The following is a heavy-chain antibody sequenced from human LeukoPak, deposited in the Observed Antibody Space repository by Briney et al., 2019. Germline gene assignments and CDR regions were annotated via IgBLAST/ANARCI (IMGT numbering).Heavy chain of an antibody. V-gene: IGHV3-48*01. J-gene: IGHJ5*02. D-gene: IGHD1-14*01. CDR3: ARAAQPGFDP. CDR1: GLTFSSYS. Sequence: PGGSLRLSCGASGLTFSSYSMNWVRQAPGKGLEWVSYISSDSGTIYQADSVNGRFTISRDNAKNSLYLQMNSLRGEDTAVYHCARAAQPGFDPWGQGTLVIVSS. CDR2: ISSDSGTI.